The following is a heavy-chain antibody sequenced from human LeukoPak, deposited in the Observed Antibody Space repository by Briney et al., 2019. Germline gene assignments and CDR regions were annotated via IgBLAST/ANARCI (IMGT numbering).Heavy chain of an antibody. D-gene: IGHD3-3*02. CDR3: ARPMGHISHWYFDY. V-gene: IGHV5-51*01. CDR1: GYSFTSYW. CDR2: IYPGDSDT. Sequence: GESLKISCTGSGYSFTSYWIAWVRQMPGKGLEWMGIIYPGDSDTRYSPSFQGQVTISVDKFISTAYLQWSSLEASDTAMYYCARPMGHISHWYFDYWGQGTLVTVSS. J-gene: IGHJ4*02.